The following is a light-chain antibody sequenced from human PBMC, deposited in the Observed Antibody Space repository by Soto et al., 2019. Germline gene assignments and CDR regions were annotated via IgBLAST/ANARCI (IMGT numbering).Light chain of an antibody. Sequence: VLTQSPGTLSLSPGERATLSCRASQSLSSSYLAWYQQKPGQAPRLLMYGVSYRATGIPDRFTGGGSGTHFTLTISRLEPEDVAVYYCQQYGNSPWTFGQGTRWIS. CDR2: GVS. CDR3: QQYGNSPWT. CDR1: QSLSSSY. J-gene: IGKJ1*01. V-gene: IGKV3-20*01.